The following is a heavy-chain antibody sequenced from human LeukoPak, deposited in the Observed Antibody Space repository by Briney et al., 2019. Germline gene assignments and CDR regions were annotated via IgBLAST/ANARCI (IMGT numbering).Heavy chain of an antibody. CDR1: GFTFSSYW. CDR2: IKEDGSEK. CDR3: ARDCVIVGAPCYDS. V-gene: IGHV3-7*04. D-gene: IGHD1-26*01. J-gene: IGHJ5*01. Sequence: GGSLRLSCAASGFTFSSYWMSWVRQAPGKGLEWVANIKEDGSEKIYVDSLKGRFTISRDNAKNSLYLQMNSLRAEDTAVYYCARDCVIVGAPCYDSWGQGNLVTVSS.